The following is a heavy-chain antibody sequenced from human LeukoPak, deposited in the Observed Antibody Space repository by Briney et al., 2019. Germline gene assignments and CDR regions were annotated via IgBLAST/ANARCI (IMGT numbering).Heavy chain of an antibody. CDR1: GFTVSTNY. CDR2: IYSGGST. V-gene: IGHV3-66*04. J-gene: IGHJ6*02. CDR3: ARHFGVITKGVYYYYYGMDV. D-gene: IGHD3-3*01. Sequence: GGSLRLSCAASGFTVSTNYMSWVRQAPGEGLEWVSVIYSGGSTYYADSVKGRFTISRDNSKNTLYLQMNSLRAEDTAVYYCARHFGVITKGVYYYYYGMDVWGQGATVTVSS.